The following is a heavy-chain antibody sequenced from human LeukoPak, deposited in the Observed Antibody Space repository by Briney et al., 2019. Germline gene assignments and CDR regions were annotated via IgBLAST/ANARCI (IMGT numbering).Heavy chain of an antibody. CDR3: AKVVPAATNWFDP. D-gene: IGHD2-2*01. Sequence: PGGSLRLSCAASGFTVSYNYMSWVRQAPGKGLEWVSVIYSGGSRYYADSVKGRFTISRDNSKSTLYLHMNTLRAEDTAVYYCAKVVPAATNWFDPWGQGTLVTVSS. V-gene: IGHV3-66*01. CDR1: GFTVSYNY. J-gene: IGHJ5*02. CDR2: IYSGGSR.